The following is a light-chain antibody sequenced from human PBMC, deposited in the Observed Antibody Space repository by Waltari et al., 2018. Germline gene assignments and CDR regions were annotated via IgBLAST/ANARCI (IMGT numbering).Light chain of an antibody. V-gene: IGLV1-47*01. Sequence: QSVLTQPPSASGTPGQSVTISCSGSTSNIGSSFVYWYQQFPGTAPKLLIYRNNQRPSGVPARFSGFKSDTSGSLAISGLRSEDEADYYCAAWDDRLSGVIFGGGTKLTVL. CDR1: TSNIGSSF. CDR3: AAWDDRLSGVI. J-gene: IGLJ2*01. CDR2: RNN.